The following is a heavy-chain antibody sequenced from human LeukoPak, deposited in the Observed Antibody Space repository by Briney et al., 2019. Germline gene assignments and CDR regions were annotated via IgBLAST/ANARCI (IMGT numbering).Heavy chain of an antibody. V-gene: IGHV3-11*01. J-gene: IGHJ4*02. CDR2: ISSSGSTL. CDR1: GFTFSDYY. D-gene: IGHD6-13*01. Sequence: GSLRLSCAASGFTFSDYYMSWIRQAPGKGLEWVSYISSSGSTLYYADSVKGRITISRDNAKNSLFLQLNSLRAEDTAVYYCVKNSGWYCLDYWGQGITVIVSS. CDR3: VKNSGWYCLDY.